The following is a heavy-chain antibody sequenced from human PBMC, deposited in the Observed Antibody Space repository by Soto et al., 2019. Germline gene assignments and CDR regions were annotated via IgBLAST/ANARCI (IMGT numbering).Heavy chain of an antibody. D-gene: IGHD1-26*01. J-gene: IGHJ4*02. CDR1: GFPFSGYA. Sequence: XGSLRLSCSASGFPFSGYAMSWVRQAPGKGLEWVSAITGGGGGTYYADSVKGRFTISRDNSKNTLYLQMNSLRAEDTALYYCAKAPSSGGFSFDYWGQGTPVTVSS. CDR2: ITGGGGGT. CDR3: AKAPSSGGFSFDY. V-gene: IGHV3-23*01.